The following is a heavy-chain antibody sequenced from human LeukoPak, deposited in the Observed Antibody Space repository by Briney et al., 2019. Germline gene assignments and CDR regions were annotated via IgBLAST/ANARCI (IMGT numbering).Heavy chain of an antibody. CDR1: GFIFSSYW. Sequence: GGSVRLSCAASGFIFSSYWMHWVRQAPGKGLVWVSRVNTDGSSTTYADSVKGRFTISRDNAKNTLYLQMNSLRAEDTAVYYCARDLRGIVVVTAIDYWGQGTLVTVSS. D-gene: IGHD2-21*02. J-gene: IGHJ4*02. CDR2: VNTDGSST. V-gene: IGHV3-74*01. CDR3: ARDLRGIVVVTAIDY.